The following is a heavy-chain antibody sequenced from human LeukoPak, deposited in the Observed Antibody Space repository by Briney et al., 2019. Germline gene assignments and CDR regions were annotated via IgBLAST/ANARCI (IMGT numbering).Heavy chain of an antibody. D-gene: IGHD3-22*01. CDR2: INHSGST. CDR1: GFTFSDYY. Sequence: GSLRLSCAASGFTFSDYYMSWIRQPPGKGLEWIGEINHSGSTNYNPSLKSRVTISVDTSKNQFSLKLSSVTAADAAVYYCARHYDGSGYPWDPFDYWGQGTLVTVSS. J-gene: IGHJ4*02. CDR3: ARHYDGSGYPWDPFDY. V-gene: IGHV4-34*01.